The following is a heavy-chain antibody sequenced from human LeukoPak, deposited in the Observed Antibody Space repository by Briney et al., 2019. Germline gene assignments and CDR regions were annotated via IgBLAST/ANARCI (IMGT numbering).Heavy chain of an antibody. CDR1: GGSISSYY. D-gene: IGHD1-26*01. V-gene: IGHV4-59*01. CDR2: IYYSGST. Sequence: SETLSLTCTVSGGSISSYYWSWIRQPPGKGLEWIGYIYYSGSTNYNPSLKSRVTISVDTSKNQFSLKLSSVTAADTAVYYCARHIRVGIEDSLYAFDIWGQGTMVTVSS. CDR3: ARHIRVGIEDSLYAFDI. J-gene: IGHJ3*02.